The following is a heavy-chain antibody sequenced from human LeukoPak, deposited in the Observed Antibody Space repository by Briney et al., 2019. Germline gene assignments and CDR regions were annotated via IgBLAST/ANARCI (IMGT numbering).Heavy chain of an antibody. CDR2: ISSGSEK. CDR1: GFTFSIFP. Sequence: GKSLRLSCEASGFTFSIFPMHWVRQAPGKGLEWVALISSGSEKYYADSVKGRFTISRDNSKNMLYLQMNSLRADDTAVYYCARDLELSAVYYFDSWGQGTLVIVSS. D-gene: IGHD3-3*01. J-gene: IGHJ4*02. V-gene: IGHV3-30*04. CDR3: ARDLELSAVYYFDS.